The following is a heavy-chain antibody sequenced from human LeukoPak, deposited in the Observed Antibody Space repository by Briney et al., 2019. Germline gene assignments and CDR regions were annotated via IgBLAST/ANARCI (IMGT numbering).Heavy chain of an antibody. Sequence: SQTLSLTCAISGDSVSTNSAAWNWMRQSPSRGLEWLGRTYYRSKWYNGYAVFVKSRISVNPDTSKNQFSLQLNSVTPEDTAVYYCARSGSGGWIDYWGQGTLVTVSS. CDR2: TYYRSKWYN. CDR3: ARSGSGGWIDY. D-gene: IGHD6-19*01. CDR1: GDSVSTNSAA. J-gene: IGHJ4*02. V-gene: IGHV6-1*01.